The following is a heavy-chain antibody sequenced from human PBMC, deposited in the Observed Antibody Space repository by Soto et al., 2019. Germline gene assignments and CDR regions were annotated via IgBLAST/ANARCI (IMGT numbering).Heavy chain of an antibody. J-gene: IGHJ1*01. Sequence: EVQLVESGGGLVQPGRSLRLSCAASGFTFDDYAMHWVRQVPGKGLEWVSGIKWNSGSIDYGDSVKGRFAISRDNAKNPLHLQMNSLSAEDTAFYYCVKDESINWYSGHFRHWGQGTLVTVSS. CDR1: GFTFDDYA. V-gene: IGHV3-9*01. CDR3: VKDESINWYSGHFRH. CDR2: IKWNSGSI. D-gene: IGHD6-13*01.